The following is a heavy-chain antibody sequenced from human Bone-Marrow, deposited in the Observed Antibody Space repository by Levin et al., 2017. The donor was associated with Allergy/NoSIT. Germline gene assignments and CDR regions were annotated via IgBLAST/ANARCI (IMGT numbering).Heavy chain of an antibody. CDR3: ARDRYCSGGGCYSRRWFDP. Sequence: ASVKVSCKASGYTFTTYGLSWVRQAPGQGLEWMGWISAYNGNTNYAQNVQGRVTMTTDTSTSTAYMELRSLRSDDTAVYYCARDRYCSGGGCYSRRWFDPWGQGTLVTVSS. D-gene: IGHD2-15*01. CDR1: GYTFTTYG. V-gene: IGHV1-18*01. J-gene: IGHJ5*02. CDR2: ISAYNGNT.